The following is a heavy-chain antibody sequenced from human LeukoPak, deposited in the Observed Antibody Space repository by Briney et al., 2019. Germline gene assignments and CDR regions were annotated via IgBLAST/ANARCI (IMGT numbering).Heavy chain of an antibody. CDR2: ISLDGNNE. D-gene: IGHD1-1*01. Sequence: GRSLRLSCAASGFTFRNYYMHWVRQAPGKGLVWVAVISLDGNNEYYADSVKGRFSLSRDNSMNTLYLQLNSLRTEDTAMYYCARDLSGHWTYDYWGQGTLVTVSS. J-gene: IGHJ4*01. CDR3: ARDLSGHWTYDY. V-gene: IGHV3-30-3*01. CDR1: GFTFRNYY.